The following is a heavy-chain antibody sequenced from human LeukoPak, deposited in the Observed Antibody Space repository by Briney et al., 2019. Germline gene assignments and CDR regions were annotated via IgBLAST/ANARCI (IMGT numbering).Heavy chain of an antibody. D-gene: IGHD1-1*01. Sequence: GGSLRLSCAASGFTVSSNYMSWVRQAPGKGLEWVSVIYSGGSTYYADSVKGRFTISRDNSKNTLYLQVNGLRADDTAVYYCAKLELRANFDYWGQGTLVTVSS. CDR2: IYSGGST. CDR3: AKLELRANFDY. CDR1: GFTVSSNY. J-gene: IGHJ4*02. V-gene: IGHV3-53*01.